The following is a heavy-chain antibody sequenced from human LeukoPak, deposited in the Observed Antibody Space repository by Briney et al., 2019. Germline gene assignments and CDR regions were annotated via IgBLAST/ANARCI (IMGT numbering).Heavy chain of an antibody. CDR1: GFTFSSYA. J-gene: IGHJ6*02. Sequence: GRSLRLSCAASGFTFSSYAMHWVRQAPGKGLEWVAVISYDGSNKYYADSVKGRFTISRDNSKNTLYLQMNSLRAEDTAVYYCARDGYNLYGMDVWGQGTTVTVSS. CDR2: ISYDGSNK. CDR3: ARDGYNLYGMDV. D-gene: IGHD5-24*01. V-gene: IGHV3-30*04.